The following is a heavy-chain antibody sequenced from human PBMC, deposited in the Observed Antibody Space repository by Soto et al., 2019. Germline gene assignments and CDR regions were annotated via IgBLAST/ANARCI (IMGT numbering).Heavy chain of an antibody. D-gene: IGHD3-16*02. CDR2: INAGNGNT. CDR3: ARDMGFGGVIVVDAFDI. V-gene: IGHV1-3*01. Sequence: ASVKVSCKASGYTFTSYAMHWVRQAPGQRLEWMGWINAGNGNTKYSQKFQGRVTITRDTSASTAYMELSSLRSEDTAVYYCARDMGFGGVIVVDAFDIWGQGTMVT. CDR1: GYTFTSYA. J-gene: IGHJ3*02.